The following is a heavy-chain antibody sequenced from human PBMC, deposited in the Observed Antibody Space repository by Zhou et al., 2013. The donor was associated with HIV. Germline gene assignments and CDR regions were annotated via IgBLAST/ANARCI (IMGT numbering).Heavy chain of an antibody. Sequence: QVQLVQSGAEVKKPGASVKVSCKASGYTFNSYGINWVRQAPGQGPEWMGWINPNSGGTKYAQKFQGWVTLTRDTSISTAYMELSRLTSDDTAVYYCARERRYYGSGTWRAFDIWGQGTVVTVSS. J-gene: IGHJ3*02. CDR3: ARERRYYGSGTWRAFDI. CDR1: GYTFNSYG. D-gene: IGHD3-10*01. CDR2: INPNSGGT. V-gene: IGHV1-2*04.